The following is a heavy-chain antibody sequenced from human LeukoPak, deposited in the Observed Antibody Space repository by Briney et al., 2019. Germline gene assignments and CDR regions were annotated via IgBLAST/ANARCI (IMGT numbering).Heavy chain of an antibody. D-gene: IGHD3-22*01. V-gene: IGHV4-59*01. CDR3: AGLGASGNGYLSWFDP. CDR2: IYYSGNS. CDR1: GGSISTYY. J-gene: IGHJ5*02. Sequence: MASETPSLTCTVSGGSISTYYWSWIRQPPGKGLEWIGYIYYSGNSNYNPSLKSRVTISVDTSKNQFSLKLSSVTAADTAVYYCAGLGASGNGYLSWFDPWGQGTLVTVSS.